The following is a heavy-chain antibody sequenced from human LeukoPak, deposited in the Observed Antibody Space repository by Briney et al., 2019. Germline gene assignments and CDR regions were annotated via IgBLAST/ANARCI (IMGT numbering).Heavy chain of an antibody. CDR3: ARPPARGWLRFDY. Sequence: GASVKVSCKASGYTFTGYYMHWVRQAPGQGLEWMGWINPNSGGTNYAQKFQGRVTMTRDTSISTAYMELSRLRSDDTAVYYCARPPARGWLRFDYWGQGTLVTVSS. CDR2: INPNSGGT. V-gene: IGHV1-2*02. D-gene: IGHD6-19*01. J-gene: IGHJ4*02. CDR1: GYTFTGYY.